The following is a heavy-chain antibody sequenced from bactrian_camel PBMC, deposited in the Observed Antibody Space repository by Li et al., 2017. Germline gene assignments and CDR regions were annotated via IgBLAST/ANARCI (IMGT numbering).Heavy chain of an antibody. D-gene: IGHD4*01. CDR1: GAYRNRNYY. Sequence: VQLVESGGGSVQAGGSLRLSCVASGAYRNRNYYMGWFRQVPGKGREGVAGIYSGDPNIRYADFAKGRFTISRDNAKNTLYLQMGSLKTEDTAFYYCAIGSYDYNYDPSTRGKGTQVTVS. V-gene: IGHV3S1*01. CDR2: IYSGDPNI. J-gene: IGHJ4*01.